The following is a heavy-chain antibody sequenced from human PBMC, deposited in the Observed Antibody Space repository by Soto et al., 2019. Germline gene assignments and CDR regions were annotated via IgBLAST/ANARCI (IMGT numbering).Heavy chain of an antibody. CDR3: ATNYDILTGYYLSPFDY. CDR1: GGSISSSSYY. D-gene: IGHD3-9*01. J-gene: IGHJ4*02. Sequence: SETLSLTCTVSGGSISSSSYYWGWIRQPPGKGLEWIGSIYYSGSTYYNPSLKSRVTISVDTSKNQFSLKLSSVTAADTAVYYCATNYDILTGYYLSPFDYWGQGTLVTVSS. CDR2: IYYSGST. V-gene: IGHV4-39*01.